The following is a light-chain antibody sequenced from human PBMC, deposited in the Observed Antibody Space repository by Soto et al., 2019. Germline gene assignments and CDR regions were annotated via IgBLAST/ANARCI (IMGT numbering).Light chain of an antibody. CDR3: QQYNNWPRT. CDR1: QRISTN. CDR2: GAS. Sequence: EIVMTQSPATLSVSPGESATLSCRAGQRISTNLAWYQHKRGQAPRLLIYGASTRATGIPARFSGSGSETEFTLTISSLQSEDFEVYYCQQYNNWPRTFGQGTKVDIK. V-gene: IGKV3D-15*01. J-gene: IGKJ1*01.